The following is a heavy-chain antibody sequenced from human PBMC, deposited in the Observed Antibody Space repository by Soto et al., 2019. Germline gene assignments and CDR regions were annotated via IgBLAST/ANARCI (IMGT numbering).Heavy chain of an antibody. J-gene: IGHJ5*02. Sequence: QVQLVQSGAEVKKPGASVKVSCKASGYTFTGYYMHWVRQAPGQGLEWMGWINPNSGGTNYAQKFQGRVTMTRDTSISTAYMELSRLRSDDTAVYYCARRIGSGWYQGWFDPWGQGTLVTVSS. CDR1: GYTFTGYY. CDR3: ARRIGSGWYQGWFDP. D-gene: IGHD6-19*01. V-gene: IGHV1-2*02. CDR2: INPNSGGT.